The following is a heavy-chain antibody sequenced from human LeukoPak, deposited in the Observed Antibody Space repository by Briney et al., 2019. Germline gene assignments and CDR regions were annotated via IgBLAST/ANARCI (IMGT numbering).Heavy chain of an antibody. D-gene: IGHD3-16*02. Sequence: GASVKVSCKASGYTFTGYYMHWVRQAPGQGLEWMGWINPNSGGTNYAQKFQGRVTMTRDTSISTAYMELSRLRSDDTAVYYCARSPPVPTYDYVWGSYRYSARPNYYYYYGMDVWGQGTAVTVSS. CDR2: INPNSGGT. V-gene: IGHV1-2*02. CDR3: ARSPPVPTYDYVWGSYRYSARPNYYYYYGMDV. CDR1: GYTFTGYY. J-gene: IGHJ6*02.